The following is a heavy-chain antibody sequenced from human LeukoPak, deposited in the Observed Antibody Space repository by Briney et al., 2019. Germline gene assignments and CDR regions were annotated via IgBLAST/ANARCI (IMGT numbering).Heavy chain of an antibody. Sequence: GASVKVSCKTSGGTFTSYATTRVRQAPGQGLEWMGKIIPISGTTNYAQKFQGRVTFTADESTSTAYMELSSLRSEDTALYYCARKLRLGGNWFDPWGQGTLVTVSS. J-gene: IGHJ5*02. CDR1: GGTFTSYA. D-gene: IGHD1-26*01. V-gene: IGHV1-69*13. CDR2: IIPISGTT. CDR3: ARKLRLGGNWFDP.